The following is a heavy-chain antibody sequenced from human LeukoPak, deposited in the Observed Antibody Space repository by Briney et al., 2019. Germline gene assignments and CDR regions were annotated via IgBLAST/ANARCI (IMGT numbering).Heavy chain of an antibody. Sequence: GESLKISCKGSGYTFTSYDINWVRQATGQGLEWMGWMNPNSGNTGYAQKFQGRVTMTRNTSISTAYMELSSLRSEDTAVYYCARGAYSSGWIDYWGQGTLVTVSS. CDR1: GYTFTSYD. V-gene: IGHV1-8*01. CDR2: MNPNSGNT. D-gene: IGHD6-19*01. CDR3: ARGAYSSGWIDY. J-gene: IGHJ4*02.